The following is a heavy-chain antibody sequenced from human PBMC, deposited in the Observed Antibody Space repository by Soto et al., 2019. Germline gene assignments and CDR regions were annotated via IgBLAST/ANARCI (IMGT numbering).Heavy chain of an antibody. Sequence: PGGSLRLSCAASGFTFSSYAMSGVRQAPGKGLEWVSAISGSGGSTYYADSVKGRFTISRDNSKNTLYLQMNSLRAEDTAVYYCAKRGDGLGVVIIYYYYGMDVWGQGTTVTVSS. V-gene: IGHV3-23*01. CDR2: ISGSGGST. CDR3: AKRGDGLGVVIIYYYYGMDV. J-gene: IGHJ6*02. D-gene: IGHD3-3*01. CDR1: GFTFSSYA.